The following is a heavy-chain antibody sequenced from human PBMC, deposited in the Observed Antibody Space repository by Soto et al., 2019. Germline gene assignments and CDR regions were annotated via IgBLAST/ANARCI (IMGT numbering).Heavy chain of an antibody. CDR3: ARDEMYSSGWYYS. CDR1: GGSVSSGSYY. J-gene: IGHJ5*02. D-gene: IGHD6-13*01. V-gene: IGHV4-61*01. Sequence: QVQLQESGPGLVKPSETLSLTCTVSGGSVSSGSYYWTWIRQPPGKGLEWIGYMYNGDSTNYNPSLTSRVTISVDTSKNQFSLNLNSVPAADTAVYYCARDEMYSSGWYYSWGQGTLVTVSS. CDR2: MYNGDST.